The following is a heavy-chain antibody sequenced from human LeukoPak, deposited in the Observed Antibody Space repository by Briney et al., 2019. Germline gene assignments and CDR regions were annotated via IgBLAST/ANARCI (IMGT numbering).Heavy chain of an antibody. Sequence: GGSLRLSCAASGFTFSSYSMNWVRQARGKGLEWVSTISSSSSYIYYADSVKGRFTISRDNAKNSLYLQMNSLRAEDTAVYYCARDRGYSYGHYGMDVWGQGTTVTVSS. V-gene: IGHV3-21*01. D-gene: IGHD5-18*01. CDR1: GFTFSSYS. CDR3: ARDRGYSYGHYGMDV. CDR2: ISSSSSYI. J-gene: IGHJ6*02.